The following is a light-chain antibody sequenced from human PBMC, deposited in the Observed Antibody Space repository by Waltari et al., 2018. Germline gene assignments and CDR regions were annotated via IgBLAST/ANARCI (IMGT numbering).Light chain of an antibody. CDR1: QGVSSY. V-gene: IGKV3-11*01. J-gene: IGKJ5*01. Sequence: EIVLTQSPATLSLSPGERATLSCRASQGVSSYLAWYQTKPGPAPRLLIYDASNRATGIPARFSGSGSGTDFTLTISSLEPEDFAFYYCQQRSNWPPITFGQGTRLEIK. CDR2: DAS. CDR3: QQRSNWPPIT.